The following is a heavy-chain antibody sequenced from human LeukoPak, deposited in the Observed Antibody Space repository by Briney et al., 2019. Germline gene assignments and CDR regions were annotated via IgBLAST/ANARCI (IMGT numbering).Heavy chain of an antibody. CDR2: ISAYNGNT. CDR1: GYTFTSYG. J-gene: IGHJ2*01. V-gene: IGHV1-18*01. CDR3: ARDSPPSWYFDL. Sequence: ASVKVSCKASGYTFTSYGISWVRQAPGQGLEWMGWISAYNGNTNYALKLQGRVTMTTDTSTSTAYMELRSLRSDDTAAYYCARDSPPSWYFDLWGRGTLVTVSS.